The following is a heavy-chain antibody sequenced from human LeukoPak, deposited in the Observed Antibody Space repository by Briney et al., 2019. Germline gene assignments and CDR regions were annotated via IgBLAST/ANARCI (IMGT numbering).Heavy chain of an antibody. CDR3: MMVEWERWRG. J-gene: IGHJ4*02. CDR2: IIQDVSEK. V-gene: IGHV3-7*01. D-gene: IGHD1-26*01. CDR1: LLTLSIYW. Sequence: PVGSLSLSCAACLLTLSIYWMSWVRQAPRKGVEWVANIIQDVSEKYYVASLKGRFTISRNNAKNSLYLQMNRLRAEDPAWYYGMMVEWERWRGWGQAPLVTVS.